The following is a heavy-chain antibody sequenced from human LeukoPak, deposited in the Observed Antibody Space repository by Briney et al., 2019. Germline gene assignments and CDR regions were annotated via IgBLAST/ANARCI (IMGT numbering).Heavy chain of an antibody. CDR3: ATTMVRGSHAFDI. J-gene: IGHJ3*02. CDR1: GYSFTSYW. D-gene: IGHD3-10*01. V-gene: IGHV5-51*01. CDR2: IYPGDSDT. Sequence: GEPLKISCKGSGYSFTSYWIGWVRQMPGKGLEWMGIIYPGDSDTRYSPSFQGQVTISADKSISTAYLQWSSLKASDTAMYYCATTMVRGSHAFDIWGQGTMVTVSS.